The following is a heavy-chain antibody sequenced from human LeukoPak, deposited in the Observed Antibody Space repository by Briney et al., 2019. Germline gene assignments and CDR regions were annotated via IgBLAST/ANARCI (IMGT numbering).Heavy chain of an antibody. CDR1: GGSISSHY. D-gene: IGHD2-2*01. CDR3: ARGGCSSTSCYYCYYMDV. Sequence: SETLSLTCTVSGGSISSHYWSWIRQPPGKGPEWIGYIYYSGSTNYNPSLKSRVTISVDTSKNQFSLKLSSVTAADTAVYYCARGGCSSTSCYYCYYMDVWGKGTTVTVSS. J-gene: IGHJ6*03. V-gene: IGHV4-59*11. CDR2: IYYSGST.